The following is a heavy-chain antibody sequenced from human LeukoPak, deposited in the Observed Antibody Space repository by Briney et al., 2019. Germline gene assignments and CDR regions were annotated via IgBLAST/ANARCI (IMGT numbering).Heavy chain of an antibody. V-gene: IGHV1-2*02. Sequence: ASVKVSCKASGYTFTGYYMHWVRQAPGQGLEWMGWINPNSGGTNYAQKFQGRVTMTRDTSISTAYMELSRLRPDDTAVYYCARFGYCSSTSCYEAYYYYGMDVWGQGTTVTVSS. J-gene: IGHJ6*02. CDR2: INPNSGGT. CDR1: GYTFTGYY. D-gene: IGHD2-2*01. CDR3: ARFGYCSSTSCYEAYYYYGMDV.